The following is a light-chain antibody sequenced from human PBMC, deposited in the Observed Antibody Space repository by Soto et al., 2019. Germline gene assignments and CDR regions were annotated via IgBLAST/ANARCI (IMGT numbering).Light chain of an antibody. J-gene: IGKJ4*01. CDR2: CAS. Sequence: EIVLTQSPATLSVSPGDRVTLSCRASQSVGSTLAWYQQKPGQPPRLLIRCASTRATGVPARFGGSGSGTEFTITRHSLQSEDFAVYFCQHYSNWLSFGGGTKVEI. CDR1: QSVGST. CDR3: QHYSNWLS. V-gene: IGKV3-15*01.